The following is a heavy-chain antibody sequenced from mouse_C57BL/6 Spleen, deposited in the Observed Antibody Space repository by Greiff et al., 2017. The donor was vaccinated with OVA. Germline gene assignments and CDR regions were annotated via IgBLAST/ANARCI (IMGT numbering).Heavy chain of an antibody. D-gene: IGHD2-1*01. CDR2: IYPGSGHT. V-gene: IGHV1-76*01. CDR3: ARLYGNYGGYFDY. J-gene: IGHJ2*01. CDR1: GYPFPDSY. Sequence: QVQLKESGAELVRPGASVQLSCKASGYPFPDSYINWVKPRPGQGLEWIARIYPGSGHTSYNEKFKGTATLTAEKSSSTAYMQRSILTSEDSAVYFCARLYGNYGGYFDYWGQGTTLTVSS.